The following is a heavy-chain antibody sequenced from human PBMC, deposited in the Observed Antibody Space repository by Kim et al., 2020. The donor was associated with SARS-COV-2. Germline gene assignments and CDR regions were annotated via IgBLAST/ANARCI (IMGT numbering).Heavy chain of an antibody. CDR2: ISASGHLT. CDR1: GFTFNIYT. CDR3: ARHKRGYSEYEPMDV. Sequence: GGSLRLSCAASGFTFNIYTMGWVRQAPGKGLDWVSTISASGHLTYYADSVKGRFAISRDNSKNTFYLQMNSLTSEDTALYYCARHKRGYSEYEPMDVWG. V-gene: IGHV3-23*01. J-gene: IGHJ6*02. D-gene: IGHD4-4*01.